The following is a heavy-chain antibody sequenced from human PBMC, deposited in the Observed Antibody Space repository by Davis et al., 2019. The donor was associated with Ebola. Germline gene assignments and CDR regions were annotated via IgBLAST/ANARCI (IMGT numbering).Heavy chain of an antibody. V-gene: IGHV3-30*03. CDR1: GFTFSSYG. D-gene: IGHD6-19*01. CDR2: VSYDGRHK. CDR3: ARDIGYSDGWPDYYYYGMDV. Sequence: GESLKISCAASGFTFSSYGIHWVRQAPGKGLEWVAVVSYDGRHKYYADSVKGRFTISRDNSKNTLNLQMNSLRAEDTAVYYCARDIGYSDGWPDYYYYGMDVWGQGTTVTVSS. J-gene: IGHJ6*02.